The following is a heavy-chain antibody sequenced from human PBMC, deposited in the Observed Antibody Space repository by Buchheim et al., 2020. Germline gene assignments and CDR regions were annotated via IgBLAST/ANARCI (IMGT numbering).Heavy chain of an antibody. CDR3: ARGARDFWSGYSTIRAPYGMDV. Sequence: QVQLQQWGAGLLKPSETLSLMCAVYGGSFSGYYWSWIRQPPGKGLEWIGDINQSGSTNYNPSLKSRVTISVDTSKNQFSLKLSSVTAADTAVYYCARGARDFWSGYSTIRAPYGMDVWGQGTT. CDR1: GGSFSGYY. V-gene: IGHV4-34*01. CDR2: INQSGST. J-gene: IGHJ6*02. D-gene: IGHD3-3*01.